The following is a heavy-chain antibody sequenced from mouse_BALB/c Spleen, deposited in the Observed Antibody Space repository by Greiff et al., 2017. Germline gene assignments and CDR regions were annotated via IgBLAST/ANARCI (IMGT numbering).Heavy chain of an antibody. Sequence: EVQLVESGAELVKPGASVKLSCTASGFNIKDTYMHWVKQRPEQGLEWIGRIDPANGNTKYDPKFQGKATITADTSSNTAYLQLSSLTSEDTAVYYCARNWEYAMDYWGQGTSVTVSS. CDR1: GFNIKDTY. CDR3: ARNWEYAMDY. D-gene: IGHD4-1*01. J-gene: IGHJ4*01. CDR2: IDPANGNT. V-gene: IGHV14-3*02.